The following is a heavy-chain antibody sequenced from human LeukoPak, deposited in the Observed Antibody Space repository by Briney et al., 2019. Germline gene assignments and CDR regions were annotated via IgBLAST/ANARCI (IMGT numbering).Heavy chain of an antibody. D-gene: IGHD4-17*01. Sequence: GGSLRLSCAASGFTFSSYDMHWVRQATGKGLEWVSATGTAGDTYYPGSVKGRFTISRENAKNSLYLQMNSLRAGDTAVYYCARGSYGDSTYYGMDVWGQGTTVTVSS. CDR3: ARGSYGDSTYYGMDV. J-gene: IGHJ6*02. V-gene: IGHV3-13*01. CDR2: TGTAGDT. CDR1: GFTFSSYD.